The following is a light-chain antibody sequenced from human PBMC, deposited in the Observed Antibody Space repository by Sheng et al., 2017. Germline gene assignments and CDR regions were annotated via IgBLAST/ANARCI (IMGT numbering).Light chain of an antibody. V-gene: IGKV1-6*01. CDR1: QDITND. J-gene: IGKJ4*01. CDR3: QQDHSYPLT. Sequence: AIQMTQSPSSLSASVGDRVTITCRASQDITNDLGWYQQKPGKAPKLLISAASSLQSGVSSRFRGSGSGTDFILTITNLQPEDFATYYCQQDHSYPLTFGGGTKVEIK. CDR2: AAS.